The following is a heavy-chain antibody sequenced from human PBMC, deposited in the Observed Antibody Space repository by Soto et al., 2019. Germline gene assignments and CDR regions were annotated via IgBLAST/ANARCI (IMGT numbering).Heavy chain of an antibody. CDR2: VYYAGST. V-gene: IGHV4-39*02. D-gene: IGHD4-17*01. J-gene: IGHJ4*02. Sequence: QLQLQESGPGLVKPSDTLSLTCTVSGDSISTDSHYWGWIRQPPGKGLEWIGSVYYAGSTYKNPSLHSRVTISVDTSKNDFSLKLSSVTAADTAVYYCARRTNYGDYSSDYWGQGTLVTVSS. CDR3: ARRTNYGDYSSDY. CDR1: GDSISTDSHY.